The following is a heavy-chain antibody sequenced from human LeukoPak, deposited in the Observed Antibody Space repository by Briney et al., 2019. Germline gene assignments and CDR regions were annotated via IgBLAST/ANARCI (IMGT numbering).Heavy chain of an antibody. CDR2: ITPDGSEK. D-gene: IGHD4-17*01. CDR1: GFTFSDYW. V-gene: IGHV3-7*01. CDR3: ARVYTDNGDYRDAFDI. Sequence: LTGGSLRLSCAASGFTFSDYWMTWVRQAPGKGLEWVANITPDGSEKYYVDSVKGRFTISRDNAKNSLYLQMNSLRAEDTAVYYCARVYTDNGDYRDAFDIWGLETMVTVSS. J-gene: IGHJ3*02.